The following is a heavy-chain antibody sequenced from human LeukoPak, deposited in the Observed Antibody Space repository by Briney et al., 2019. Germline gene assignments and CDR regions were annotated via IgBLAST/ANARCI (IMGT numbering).Heavy chain of an antibody. CDR2: ISGSGGST. CDR1: GSTFSSYA. Sequence: GGSLRLSCAASGSTFSSYAMSWVRQAPGKGLEWVSAISGSGGSTYYADSVKGRFTISRDNSKNTLYLQMNSLRAEDTAVYYCAIGDFWSGYYTNPFDYWGQGTLVTVSS. J-gene: IGHJ4*02. CDR3: AIGDFWSGYYTNPFDY. D-gene: IGHD3-3*01. V-gene: IGHV3-23*01.